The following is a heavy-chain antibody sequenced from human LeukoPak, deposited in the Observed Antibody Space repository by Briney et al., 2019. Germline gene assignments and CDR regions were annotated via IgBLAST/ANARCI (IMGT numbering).Heavy chain of an antibody. CDR2: IYYSGST. V-gene: IGHV4-30-4*01. D-gene: IGHD3-22*01. Sequence: RXPXXXXLEWIGYIYYSGSTYYNPSLKSRVTISVDTSKNQFSLKLSSVTAADTAVYYCARAYYDLPIDYWGQGTLVTVSS. CDR3: ARAYYDLPIDY. J-gene: IGHJ4*02.